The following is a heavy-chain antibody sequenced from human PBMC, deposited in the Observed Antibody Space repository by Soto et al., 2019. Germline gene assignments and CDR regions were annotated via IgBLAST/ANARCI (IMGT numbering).Heavy chain of an antibody. CDR2: INTKTGGT. D-gene: IGHD3-9*01. CDR3: ATDKVAFDM. J-gene: IGHJ3*02. V-gene: IGHV1-2*02. Sequence: VKGCCQASGYIFTSYYIQWVRQAPGQGLEWMGWINTKTGGTKYAQKFQGRVTMTRDTSINTAYMEVSRLRSDDTAVYYCATDKVAFDMWGQGTMVTVSS. CDR1: GYIFTSYY.